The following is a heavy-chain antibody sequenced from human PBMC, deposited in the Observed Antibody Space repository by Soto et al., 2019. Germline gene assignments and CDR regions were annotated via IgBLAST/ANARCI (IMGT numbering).Heavy chain of an antibody. CDR3: ARDIGGYGRFDS. D-gene: IGHD1-26*01. CDR2: ISYSGST. CDR1: GGSISSGGYS. Sequence: SETLSLTCTVSGGSISSGGYSWSWIRQHAGKGLEWIGYISYSGSTYYNPSLKSRVSISVDTSKTQFSLNLSSVTAADTAVYYCARDIGGYGRFDSWGQGTLVTVSS. J-gene: IGHJ4*02. V-gene: IGHV4-31*03.